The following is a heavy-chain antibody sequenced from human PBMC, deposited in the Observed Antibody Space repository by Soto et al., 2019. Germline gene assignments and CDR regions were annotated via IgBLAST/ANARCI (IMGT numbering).Heavy chain of an antibody. J-gene: IGHJ6*02. CDR1: GYTFHNYD. CDR2: VHPKFGVG. CDR3: ATADSGHYCGMDF. Sequence: QVQLVQSGAEVKRPGSSVTVSCKASGYTFHNYDIDWVRQATGQGLEWMGRVHPKFGVGQYAPKSQGRVTMTTHSSMSTASVELTSLTSEDTALYFCATADSGHYCGMDFWGQGTPVTVSS. V-gene: IGHV1-8*01. D-gene: IGHD1-26*01.